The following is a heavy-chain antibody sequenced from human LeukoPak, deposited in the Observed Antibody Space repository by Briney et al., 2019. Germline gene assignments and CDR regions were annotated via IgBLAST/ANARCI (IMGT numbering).Heavy chain of an antibody. CDR3: ARDLYYYDSSGYQFDY. CDR2: XSSSGSTI. V-gene: IGHV3-11*01. Sequence: YXSSSGSTIYYADSVKGRFTISRDNAKNSLYLQMNSLRAEDTAVYYCARDLYYYDSSGYQFDYWGQGTLVTVSS. D-gene: IGHD3-22*01. J-gene: IGHJ4*02.